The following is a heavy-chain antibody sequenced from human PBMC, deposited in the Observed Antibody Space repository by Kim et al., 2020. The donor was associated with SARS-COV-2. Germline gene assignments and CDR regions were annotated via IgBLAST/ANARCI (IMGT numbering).Heavy chain of an antibody. CDR1: GGSISSGSYY. J-gene: IGHJ3*02. CDR2: IYTSGST. V-gene: IGHV4-61*02. D-gene: IGHD2-2*01. CDR3: ARGWDYCSSTSCYSNRRTRPTTVTTPRMLAFDI. Sequence: SETLSLTCTVSGGSISSGSYYWSWIRQPAGKGLEWIGRIYTSGSTNYNPSLKSRVTISVDTSKNQFSLKLSSVTAADTAVYYCARGWDYCSSTSCYSNRRTRPTTVTTPRMLAFDIWGQGTMVTVSS.